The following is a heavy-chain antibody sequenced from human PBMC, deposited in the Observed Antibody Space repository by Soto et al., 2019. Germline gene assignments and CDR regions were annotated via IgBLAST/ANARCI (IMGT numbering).Heavy chain of an antibody. CDR2: IIPIFGTA. CDR1: GYTFTSYA. Sequence: SVKVSCKASGYTFTSYAISWVRQAPGQGLEWMGGIIPIFGTANYAQKFQGRVTITADESTSTAYMELSSLRSEDTAVYYCARGVVPAAMLGPYNWFDPWGQGTLVTVSS. J-gene: IGHJ5*02. D-gene: IGHD2-2*01. V-gene: IGHV1-69*13. CDR3: ARGVVPAAMLGPYNWFDP.